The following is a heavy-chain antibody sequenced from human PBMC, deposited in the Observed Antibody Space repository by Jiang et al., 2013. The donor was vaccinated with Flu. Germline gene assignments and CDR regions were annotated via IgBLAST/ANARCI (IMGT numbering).Heavy chain of an antibody. CDR2: INPTGGST. CDR1: GYTFTNYY. CDR3: ARSYCGGDCYSNYYYSGMDV. D-gene: IGHD2-21*02. Sequence: SGAEVKKPGASVKISCKASGYTFTNYYIHWVRQAPGQGLEWMGIINPTGGSTSYAQKFQGRVTMTRDTSTSTVYMELSSLRSEDPAVYYCARSYCGGDCYSNYYYSGMDVWGQGTTVTVSS. J-gene: IGHJ6*02. V-gene: IGHV1-46*01.